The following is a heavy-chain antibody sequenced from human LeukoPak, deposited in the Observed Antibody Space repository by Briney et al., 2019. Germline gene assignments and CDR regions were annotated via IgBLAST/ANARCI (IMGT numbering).Heavy chain of an antibody. Sequence: ASVKVSCKASGYTFTSYYMHWVRQAPGQGLEWMGIINPSGGSTSYAQKFQGRVTMTRDTSTSTVYMELRSLRSEDTAVYYCARDGVPYYDSSGYHFDYWGQGTLVTVSS. CDR1: GYTFTSYY. J-gene: IGHJ4*02. CDR2: INPSGGST. V-gene: IGHV1-46*01. CDR3: ARDGVPYYDSSGYHFDY. D-gene: IGHD3-22*01.